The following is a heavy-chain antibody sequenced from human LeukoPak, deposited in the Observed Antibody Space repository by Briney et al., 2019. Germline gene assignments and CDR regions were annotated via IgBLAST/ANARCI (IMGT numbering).Heavy chain of an antibody. CDR1: GGSFSGYY. J-gene: IGHJ4*02. V-gene: IGHV4-34*01. D-gene: IGHD4-17*01. CDR3: ARGVYGDYYFDY. Sequence: SETLSLTCAVYGGSFSGYYWSWIRQPPGKGLEWIGEINHSGSTNYNPSLKSRVTISVDTSKNQFSLKLSSVTAADTAVYYCARGVYGDYYFDYWGQGTLVTVSS. CDR2: INHSGST.